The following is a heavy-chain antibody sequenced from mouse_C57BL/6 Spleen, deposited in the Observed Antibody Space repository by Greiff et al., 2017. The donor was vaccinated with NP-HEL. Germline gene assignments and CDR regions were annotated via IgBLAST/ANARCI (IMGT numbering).Heavy chain of an antibody. V-gene: IGHV5-12*01. Sequence: EVQLVESGGGLVQPGGSLKLSCAASGFTFSDYYMYWVRQTPEKRLEWVAYISNGGGSTYYPDTVKGRFTISRDNAKNTLYLQMSGLKSEYTAMDYCSRRSSHLYYFDCWGQGTTLTVSS. CDR1: GFTFSDYY. D-gene: IGHD1-1*01. J-gene: IGHJ2*01. CDR3: SRRSSHLYYFDC. CDR2: ISNGGGST.